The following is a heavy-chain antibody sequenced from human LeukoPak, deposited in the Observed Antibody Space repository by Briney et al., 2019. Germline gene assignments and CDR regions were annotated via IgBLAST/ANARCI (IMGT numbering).Heavy chain of an antibody. D-gene: IGHD6-19*01. Sequence: GSSVKVSCKASVGTFSSCAISWVRQAPGQGLEWMGRIIPIFGTANYAQKFQGRVTITTDESTSTAYMELSSLRSEDTAVYYCARNVQWLAYYFEYWGQGTLVTVSS. V-gene: IGHV1-69*05. CDR3: ARNVQWLAYYFEY. CDR2: IIPIFGTA. CDR1: VGTFSSCA. J-gene: IGHJ4*02.